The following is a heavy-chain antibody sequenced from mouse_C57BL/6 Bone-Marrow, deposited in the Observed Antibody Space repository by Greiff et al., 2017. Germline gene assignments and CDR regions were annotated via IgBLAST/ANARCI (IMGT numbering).Heavy chain of an antibody. Sequence: VQLQQSGPVLVKPGASVKMSCKASGYTFTDYYMNWVKQSHGKSLEWIGVINPYNGGTSYNQKFKGKATLTVDKSSSTAYMELNSLTSEDSAVYYCARLHYSNWAWFAYWGQGTLVTVSA. CDR2: INPYNGGT. D-gene: IGHD2-5*01. V-gene: IGHV1-19*01. J-gene: IGHJ3*01. CDR1: GYTFTDYY. CDR3: ARLHYSNWAWFAY.